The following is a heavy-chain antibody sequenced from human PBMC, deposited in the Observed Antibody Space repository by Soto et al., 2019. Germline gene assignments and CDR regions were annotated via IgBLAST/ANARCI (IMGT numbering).Heavy chain of an antibody. CDR1: GYTLTELS. Sequence: ASVKVSCKVSGYTLTELSMHWVRQAPGKGLEWMGGFDPEDGETIYAQKFQGRVTMTRDTSISTAYMELSRLRSDDTAVYYCASSPQILRYYDFWSGYPGLDYWGQGTLVTVSS. D-gene: IGHD3-3*01. V-gene: IGHV1-24*01. J-gene: IGHJ4*02. CDR3: ASSPQILRYYDFWSGYPGLDY. CDR2: FDPEDGET.